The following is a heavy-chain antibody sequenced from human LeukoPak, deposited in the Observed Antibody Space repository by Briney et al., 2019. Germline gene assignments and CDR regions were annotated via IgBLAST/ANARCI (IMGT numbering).Heavy chain of an antibody. D-gene: IGHD3-16*02. CDR2: INHSGST. CDR3: AREQYDYVWGSYRSHWYLDL. V-gene: IGHV4-34*01. CDR1: GGSFSGYY. Sequence: PSETLSLTCAVYGGSFSGYYWSWIRQPPGKGLEWIGEINHSGSTNYNPSLKSRVTISVDTSKNQFSLKLSSVTAADTAVYYCAREQYDYVWGSYRSHWYLDLWGRGTLVTVSS. J-gene: IGHJ2*01.